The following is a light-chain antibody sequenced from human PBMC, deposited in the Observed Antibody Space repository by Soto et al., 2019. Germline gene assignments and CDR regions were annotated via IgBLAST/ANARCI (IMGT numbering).Light chain of an antibody. CDR3: QQYNNWWT. J-gene: IGKJ1*01. V-gene: IGKV3-15*01. Sequence: EIVMTQSPATLSVSPGETATLSCRASQSVSTSLAWYQQKPGQAPRLLISGASTRATGVPARFSGSGSETAFTLTISRLQSEDFAVYYCQQYNNWWTFGQGTKVEIK. CDR1: QSVSTS. CDR2: GAS.